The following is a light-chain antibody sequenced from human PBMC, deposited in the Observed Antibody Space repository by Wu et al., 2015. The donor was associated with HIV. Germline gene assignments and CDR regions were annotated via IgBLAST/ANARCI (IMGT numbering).Light chain of an antibody. CDR3: QQYNDWPQT. J-gene: IGKJ1*01. CDR1: QIIATN. V-gene: IGKV3-15*01. CDR2: DAS. Sequence: EIVMTQSPATLSVSPGGRVTLSCRASQIIATNLAWYQQKPGQPPRLLIYDASTRATGFPARFSGGGSGTEFTLTINTLQSGDVAVYYCQQYNDWPQTFGQRPRWKS.